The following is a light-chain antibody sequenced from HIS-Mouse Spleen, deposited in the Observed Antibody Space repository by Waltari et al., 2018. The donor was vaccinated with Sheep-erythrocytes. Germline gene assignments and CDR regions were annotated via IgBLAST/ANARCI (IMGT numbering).Light chain of an antibody. CDR2: GAS. Sequence: EIVLTQSPGTLSLSPGERATLSGRARQSVSSSYLAWYQQKPGQAPRLLIYGASSRATGIPDRFSGSGSGTDFTLTISRLEPEDFAVYYCQQYGSSPLTFGGGTKVEIK. J-gene: IGKJ4*01. V-gene: IGKV3-20*01. CDR1: QSVSSSY. CDR3: QQYGSSPLT.